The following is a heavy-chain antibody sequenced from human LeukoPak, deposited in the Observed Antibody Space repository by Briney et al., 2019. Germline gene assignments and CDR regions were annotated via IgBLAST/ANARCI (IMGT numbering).Heavy chain of an antibody. J-gene: IGHJ4*02. V-gene: IGHV3-23*01. D-gene: IGHD3-10*01. CDR3: VKVGRILWFGESGYFDY. Sequence: GGSLRLSCAASGFTFSSYAMSWVRQAPGKGLEWVSAISGSGGSTYYADSVKGRFTISRDNSKNTLYLQMNSLRAEDTAVYYCVKVGRILWFGESGYFDYWGQGTLVTVSS. CDR2: ISGSGGST. CDR1: GFTFSSYA.